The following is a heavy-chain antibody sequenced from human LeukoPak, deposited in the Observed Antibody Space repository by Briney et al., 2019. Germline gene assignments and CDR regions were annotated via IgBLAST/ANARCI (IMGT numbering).Heavy chain of an antibody. D-gene: IGHD2-15*01. Sequence: GESLKISCKGSGYSFTNYWIGWVRQMPGKGLEWMGIIHPRDSDTRYSPSFQGQVTISADKSISTAYLQWSSLKASDTAMYYCGRRYCSGSSCYLFDYWGQGTLVTVSS. V-gene: IGHV5-51*01. J-gene: IGHJ4*02. CDR2: IHPRDSDT. CDR1: GYSFTNYW. CDR3: GRRYCSGSSCYLFDY.